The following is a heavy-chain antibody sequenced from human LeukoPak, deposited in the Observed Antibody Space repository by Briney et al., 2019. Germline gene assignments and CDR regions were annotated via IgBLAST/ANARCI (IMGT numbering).Heavy chain of an antibody. CDR3: ARPLDTTLVNAFDI. J-gene: IGHJ3*02. D-gene: IGHD5-18*01. Sequence: SETLSLTCTVSGGSISSSLYSWGWIRQPPGKGLEWIGTIYYSGGTYYNPSLESRVTVSVDTSKNEFSLKLSSVTAADTAVYYCARPLDTTLVNAFDIWGPGTMVTVS. CDR1: GGSISSSLYS. V-gene: IGHV4-39*01. CDR2: IYYSGGT.